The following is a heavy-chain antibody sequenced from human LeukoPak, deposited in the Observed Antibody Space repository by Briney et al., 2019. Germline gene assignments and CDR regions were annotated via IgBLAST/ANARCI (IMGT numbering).Heavy chain of an antibody. Sequence: GGSLRLSCVASGFSISDYSMNWVRQAPGRGLEWVSSISRSSTYIYSADSMKGRFTISRDDAGKTVYLQMSSLRPEDTGVYYCAKDAQRGFDYSNSLEYWGRGTPVTVST. CDR3: AKDAQRGFDYSNSLEY. CDR2: ISRSSTYI. J-gene: IGHJ4*02. V-gene: IGHV3-21*01. CDR1: GFSISDYS. D-gene: IGHD4-11*01.